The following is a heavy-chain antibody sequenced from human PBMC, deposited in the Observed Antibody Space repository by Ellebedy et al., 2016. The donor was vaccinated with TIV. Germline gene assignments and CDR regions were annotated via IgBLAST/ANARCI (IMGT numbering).Heavy chain of an antibody. J-gene: IGHJ5*02. D-gene: IGHD1-26*01. CDR3: ARGSGSHSFDP. Sequence: PGGSLRLSCAASRFTVSSNYMNWVRQAPGKGLEWVSVIYSGGTTDYAHSVKGRFTISRDISKNTLYLQMNSLRAEDTAVYYCARGSGSHSFDPWGQGTLVTVSS. V-gene: IGHV3-66*01. CDR2: IYSGGTT. CDR1: RFTVSSNY.